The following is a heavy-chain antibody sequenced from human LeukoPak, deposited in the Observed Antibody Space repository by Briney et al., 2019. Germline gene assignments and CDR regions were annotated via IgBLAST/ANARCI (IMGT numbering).Heavy chain of an antibody. CDR2: IRYDGSNK. CDR3: AGLVPAASWFDP. V-gene: IGHV3-30*02. D-gene: IGHD2-2*01. CDR1: GFTFSSYG. Sequence: GGSLRLSCAASGFTFSSYGMHWVRQAPGKGLEWVAFIRYDGSNKYYADSVKGRFTISRDSSKNTLYLQMNSLRAEDTAVYYCAGLVPAASWFDPWGQGTLVTVSS. J-gene: IGHJ5*02.